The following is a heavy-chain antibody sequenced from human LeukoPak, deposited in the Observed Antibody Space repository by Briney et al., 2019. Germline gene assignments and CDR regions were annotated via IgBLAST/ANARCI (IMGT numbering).Heavy chain of an antibody. J-gene: IGHJ3*02. CDR3: ARAESYESNDAFDI. CDR1: GFTFSS. V-gene: IGHV3-48*01. CDR2: ISSSSSTI. D-gene: IGHD1-26*01. Sequence: GGSLRLSCAASGFTFSSMNWVRQAPGKGLGWVSYISSSSSTIYYADSVKGRFTISRDNAKNSLYLQMNSLRAEDTAVYYCARAESYESNDAFDIWGQGTMVTVSS.